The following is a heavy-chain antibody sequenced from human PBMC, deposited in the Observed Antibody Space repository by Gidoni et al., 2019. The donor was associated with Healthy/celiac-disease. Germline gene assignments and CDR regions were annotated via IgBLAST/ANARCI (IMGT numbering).Heavy chain of an antibody. CDR2: INHSGST. D-gene: IGHD1-26*01. CDR3: ARDPIVGATIFYFDY. J-gene: IGHJ4*02. V-gene: IGHV4-34*01. Sequence: QVQLQQWGAGLLKPSETLSLTCAVYGGSFSGYYWSWIRQPPGKGLEWIGEINHSGSTNYNPSLKSRVTISVDTSKNQFSLKPSSVTAADTAVYYCARDPIVGATIFYFDYWGQGTLVTVSS. CDR1: GGSFSGYY.